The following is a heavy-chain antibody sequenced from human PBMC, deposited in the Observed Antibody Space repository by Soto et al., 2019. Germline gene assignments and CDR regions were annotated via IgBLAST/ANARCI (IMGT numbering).Heavy chain of an antibody. Sequence: GGSLRVSCAASGFTFRNHAMHWVRQAPCKGLECLAVIAYDGSNAFYRDSVKGRFTISRDNSKNTLYLHMNSLRSEDTAVYYCARARLYDSSGSTPDYFDYWGQGTLVTVSS. CDR3: ARARLYDSSGSTPDYFDY. CDR1: GFTFRNHA. D-gene: IGHD3-22*01. J-gene: IGHJ4*02. CDR2: IAYDGSNA. V-gene: IGHV3-30-3*01.